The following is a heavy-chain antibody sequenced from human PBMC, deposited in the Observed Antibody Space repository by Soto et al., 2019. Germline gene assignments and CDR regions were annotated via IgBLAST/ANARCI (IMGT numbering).Heavy chain of an antibody. CDR1: GGSISSGGYH. CDR3: PRDKWSKKPRDDCSSTSCQSRNYYGMDV. J-gene: IGHJ6*02. CDR2: IYYSGST. D-gene: IGHD2-2*01. Sequence: PSETLSLTCTVSGGSISSGGYHWSWIRHHPGKGLEWIGYIYYSGSTYYNPSLKSRVTISVDTSKNQLSLKVSSVTDADTELYYGPRDKWSKKPRDDCSSTSCQSRNYYGMDVWGQGTTVTVSS. V-gene: IGHV4-31*03.